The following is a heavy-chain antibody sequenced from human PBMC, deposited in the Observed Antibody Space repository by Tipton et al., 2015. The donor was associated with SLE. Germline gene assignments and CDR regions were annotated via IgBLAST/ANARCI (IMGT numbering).Heavy chain of an antibody. CDR2: SYYSGNT. D-gene: IGHD2-2*01. CDR3: ARERYCSGASCYAPDY. V-gene: IGHV4-31*03. CDR1: GGSISSGGYF. J-gene: IGHJ4*02. Sequence: TLSLTCTVSGGSISSGGYFWNWIRQHPGKGLEWIGYSYYSGNTYYNPSLKSRVTISVDTSKNQFSLKLKSVTAADSAVYYCARERYCSGASCYAPDYWGQGTLVTVSS.